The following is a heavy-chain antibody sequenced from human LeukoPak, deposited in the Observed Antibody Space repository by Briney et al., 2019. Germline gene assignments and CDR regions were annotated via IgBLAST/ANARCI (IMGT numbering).Heavy chain of an antibody. Sequence: PGGSLRLSCAASGFTFSSYWMHWVRQAPGKGLVGVSLINSDGSSTSYADSVKGRFTISRDNAKNTLYLQMNSLRAEDTAIYYCAKMSYYESTGYHGSLDDWGQGTLVTVSS. D-gene: IGHD3-22*01. CDR2: INSDGSST. J-gene: IGHJ4*02. CDR1: GFTFSSYW. V-gene: IGHV3-74*01. CDR3: AKMSYYESTGYHGSLDD.